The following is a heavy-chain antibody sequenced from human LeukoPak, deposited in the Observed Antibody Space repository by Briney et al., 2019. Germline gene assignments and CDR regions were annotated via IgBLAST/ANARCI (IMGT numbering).Heavy chain of an antibody. V-gene: IGHV3-23*01. CDR2: ISGSGGST. D-gene: IGHD3-22*01. Sequence: PGGSLRLSCAASGFTFSSYAMSWVRQAPGKGLEWVSAISGSGGSTYYADSVKGRFTISRDNSKNTLYLQMNSLRAEDTAVYYCARVSIPTPSGYYFGDNLLDYWGQGTLVTVSS. J-gene: IGHJ4*02. CDR1: GFTFSSYA. CDR3: ARVSIPTPSGYYFGDNLLDY.